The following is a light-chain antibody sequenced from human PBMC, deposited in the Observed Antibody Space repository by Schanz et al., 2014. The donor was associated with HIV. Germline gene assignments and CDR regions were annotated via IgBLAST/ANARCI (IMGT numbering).Light chain of an antibody. Sequence: EIVLTQSPGSLSLSPGGRATLSCGASQRLSSSYLSWYQQKSGQPPRLLIYGASTRATGIPARFSDSGSGTDFTLTISSLQSEDFASYYCQQYNNWPTFGQGTKVEIK. V-gene: IGKV3D-7*01. CDR2: GAS. CDR3: QQYNNWPT. CDR1: QRLSSSY. J-gene: IGKJ1*01.